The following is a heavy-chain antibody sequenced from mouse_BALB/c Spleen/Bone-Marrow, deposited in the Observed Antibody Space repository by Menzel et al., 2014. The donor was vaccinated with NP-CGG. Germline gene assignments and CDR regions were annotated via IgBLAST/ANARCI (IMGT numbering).Heavy chain of an antibody. V-gene: IGHV5-6-3*01. CDR1: GFTFSSYG. J-gene: IGHJ3*01. Sequence: VQLKHSGGGLVQPGGSLKLSCAASGFTFSSYGMSWVRQNIDKRLELVATIKSNGGSTYYPDSVKGRFSISRDNAKNPLYLQMNSLESEDTAMYYCTSLSSMITAAWFAYWGQGTLVTISA. D-gene: IGHD2-4*01. CDR3: TSLSSMITAAWFAY. CDR2: IKSNGGST.